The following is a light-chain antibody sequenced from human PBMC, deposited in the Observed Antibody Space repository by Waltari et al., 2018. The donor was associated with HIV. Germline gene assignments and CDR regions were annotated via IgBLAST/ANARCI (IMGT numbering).Light chain of an antibody. CDR1: QSISTW. V-gene: IGKV1-5*03. Sequence: DIQMTQSPSTLSASVGDRVTISCRASQSISTWMAWYQQKPGRAPSLLIYSASTLESGVPSRFSGSGSGTEFTLTINSLQPDDFATDYCQQYYSSSAFGQGTKVEIK. CDR3: QQYYSSSA. CDR2: SAS. J-gene: IGKJ1*01.